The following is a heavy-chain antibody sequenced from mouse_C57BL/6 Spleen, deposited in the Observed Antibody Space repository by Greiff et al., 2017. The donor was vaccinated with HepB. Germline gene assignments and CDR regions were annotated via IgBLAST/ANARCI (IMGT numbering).Heavy chain of an antibody. CDR3: ASLITTGVAPDY. CDR1: GYSFTGYY. V-gene: IGHV1-43*01. J-gene: IGHJ2*01. Sequence: EVQLQQSGPELVKPGASVKISCKASGYSFTGYYMHWVKQSSEKSLEWIGEINPSTGGTSYNQKFKGKATLTVDKSSSTAYMQLKSLTSEDSAVYYCASLITTGVAPDYWGQGTTLTVSS. D-gene: IGHD1-1*01. CDR2: INPSTGGT.